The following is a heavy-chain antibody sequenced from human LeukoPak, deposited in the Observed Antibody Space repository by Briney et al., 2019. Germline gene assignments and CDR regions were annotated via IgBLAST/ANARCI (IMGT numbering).Heavy chain of an antibody. V-gene: IGHV3-23*01. CDR3: AKDVRRFDY. CDR1: GFTFSNYA. J-gene: IGHJ4*02. CDR2: ISGSGTI. Sequence: GGSLRLSYAASGFTFSNYAMSWVRQAPGKGLEWVSVISGSGTIYYADSVKGRFTISRDNSKNTLYLQMSSLRAEDTALYYCAKDVRRFDYWGQGTLVTVSS.